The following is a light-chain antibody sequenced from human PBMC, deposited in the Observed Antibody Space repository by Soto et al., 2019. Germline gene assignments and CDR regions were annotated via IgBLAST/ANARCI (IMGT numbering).Light chain of an antibody. CDR1: QSLVHSDGIAY. CDR2: KVS. Sequence: DVVMTQSPLSLPVTLGQPASISCRSNQSLVHSDGIAYFSWFQQRPGRSPRRLIYKVSNRDSGAPARFSGSGSGTDFALKIRRVEAEDDGVYCCMQGTHWPITFGQGTRLEIK. CDR3: MQGTHWPIT. V-gene: IGKV2-30*02. J-gene: IGKJ5*01.